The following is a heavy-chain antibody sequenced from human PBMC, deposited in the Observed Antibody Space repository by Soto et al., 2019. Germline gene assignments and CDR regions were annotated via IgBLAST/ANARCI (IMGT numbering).Heavy chain of an antibody. V-gene: IGHV3-23*01. D-gene: IGHD6-19*01. J-gene: IGHJ6*02. CDR2: ISGSGGST. Sequence: EVQLLESGGGLVQPGGSLRLSCAASGFTFSSYAMSWVRQAPGKGLEWVSAISGSGGSTYYADSVKGRFTISRDNSKNTLYLQMNSLRAEDTAVYYCAKDTDPQYSSGWDYYYYGMHVWGQGTTVTVSS. CDR1: GFTFSSYA. CDR3: AKDTDPQYSSGWDYYYYGMHV.